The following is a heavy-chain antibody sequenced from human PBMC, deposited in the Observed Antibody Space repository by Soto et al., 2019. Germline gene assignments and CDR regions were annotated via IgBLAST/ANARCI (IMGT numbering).Heavy chain of an antibody. Sequence: SETLSLTCTVSGGSVRSSNNYWSWIRQPPGKGLEWIGYVYYSGSTKYNPSLKSQVTISVDTSKNQFSLKLSSVTAADTAVYYCARCYYDSSGLKGLDYWGQGTLVTVSS. V-gene: IGHV4-61*01. D-gene: IGHD3-22*01. J-gene: IGHJ4*02. CDR3: ARCYYDSSGLKGLDY. CDR1: GGSVRSSNNY. CDR2: VYYSGST.